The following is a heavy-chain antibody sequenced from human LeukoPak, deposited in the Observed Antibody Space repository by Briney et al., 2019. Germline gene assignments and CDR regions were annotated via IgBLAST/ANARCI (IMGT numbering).Heavy chain of an antibody. D-gene: IGHD6-19*01. Sequence: SETLSLTCGVSGGSFSGYYWSWIRQPPGKGLEWIGEINHSGSTNYNPSLKSRVTISVDTSKNQFSLKLSSVTAADTAVYYCARGRDSSGWYLLVYWGQGTLVTVSS. V-gene: IGHV4-34*01. J-gene: IGHJ4*02. CDR3: ARGRDSSGWYLLVY. CDR1: GGSFSGYY. CDR2: INHSGST.